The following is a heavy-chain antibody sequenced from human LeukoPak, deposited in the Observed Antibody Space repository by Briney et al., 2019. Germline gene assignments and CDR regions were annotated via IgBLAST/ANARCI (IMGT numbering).Heavy chain of an antibody. CDR1: GYTFTSYD. CDR3: ARGYCSSTSCYRPSTFYGMDV. Sequence: ASVKVSCKASGYTFTSYDINWVRQATGQGLEWMGWMNPNSGNTGYAQKFQGRVTMTRNTSISTAYMELSSLRSEDTAVYYCARGYCSSTSCYRPSTFYGMDVWGQGTTVTVSS. D-gene: IGHD2-2*01. V-gene: IGHV1-8*01. CDR2: MNPNSGNT. J-gene: IGHJ6*02.